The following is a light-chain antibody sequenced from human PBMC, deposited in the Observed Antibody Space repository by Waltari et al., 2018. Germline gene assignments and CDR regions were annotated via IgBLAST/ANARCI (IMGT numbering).Light chain of an antibody. V-gene: IGKV3-15*01. CDR3: QQYNNWPPFT. CDR1: QSCSSN. Sequence: EIVMTQSPATLSVSPGERATLSCRASQSCSSNLAWDQQKPGQAPRLLIYGASTRATGIPARFSGSGSGTEFTLTISSLQSEDFAVYYCQQYNNWPPFTFGPGTKVDIK. J-gene: IGKJ3*01. CDR2: GAS.